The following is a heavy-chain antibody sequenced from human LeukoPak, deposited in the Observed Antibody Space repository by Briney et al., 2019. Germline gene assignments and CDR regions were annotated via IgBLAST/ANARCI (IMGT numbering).Heavy chain of an antibody. CDR1: GFTFSSYS. CDR2: ISSSSYI. Sequence: GGSLRLSCAASGFTFSSYSMNWVRRAPGKGLEWVSSISSSSYIYYADSVKGRFTISRGNAKNSLYLQMNSLRAEDTAVYYCAREEDIVVVPAALVDYWGQGTLVTVSS. V-gene: IGHV3-21*01. D-gene: IGHD2-2*01. CDR3: AREEDIVVVPAALVDY. J-gene: IGHJ4*02.